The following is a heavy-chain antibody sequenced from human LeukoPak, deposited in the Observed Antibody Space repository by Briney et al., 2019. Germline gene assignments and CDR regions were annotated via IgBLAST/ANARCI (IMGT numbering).Heavy chain of an antibody. Sequence: GPSVKVSCKASGYTFTSYYMHWVRQAPGQGLEWMGIINPSGGSTSYAQKFQGRVTMTRDTSTSTVYMELSSLRSEDTAVYYCASTLRLTAAAGNFDYWGQGTLVTVSS. CDR1: GYTFTSYY. V-gene: IGHV1-46*03. D-gene: IGHD6-13*01. CDR3: ASTLRLTAAAGNFDY. J-gene: IGHJ4*02. CDR2: INPSGGST.